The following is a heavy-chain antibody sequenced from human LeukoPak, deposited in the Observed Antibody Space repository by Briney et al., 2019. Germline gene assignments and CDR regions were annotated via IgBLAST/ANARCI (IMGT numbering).Heavy chain of an antibody. CDR3: ARGIIGDNYYGLDV. Sequence: GGSLRLSCAASGFSVSHHWMSWGCQAPRQGLGREANIKKDGSGKYYGDPVEGRFTFSRDNAKNSVYLQMNSVRAEDTAVYYCARGIIGDNYYGLDVWGQGTTVTVSS. J-gene: IGHJ6*02. CDR2: IKKDGSGK. V-gene: IGHV3-7*01. CDR1: GFSVSHHW. D-gene: IGHD1-14*01.